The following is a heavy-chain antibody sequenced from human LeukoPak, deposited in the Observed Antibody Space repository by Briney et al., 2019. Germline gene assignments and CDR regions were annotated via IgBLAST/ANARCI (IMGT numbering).Heavy chain of an antibody. V-gene: IGHV1-2*02. J-gene: IGHJ4*02. CDR3: ARDAGYCTGGSCWYFDH. Sequence: EASVKVSCKASGYTFTDYYMHWVRQAPRQGLEWMGWINLNSGGTNFAQRFQGRVTMTRDTSISTAYMDLSRLISDDTAVYYCARDAGYCTGGSCWYFDHWGQGTLSPSPQ. CDR1: GYTFTDYY. D-gene: IGHD2-15*01. CDR2: INLNSGGT.